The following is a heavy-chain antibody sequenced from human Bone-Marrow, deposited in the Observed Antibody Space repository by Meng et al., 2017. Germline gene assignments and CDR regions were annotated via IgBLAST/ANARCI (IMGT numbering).Heavy chain of an antibody. V-gene: IGHV3-64*01. CDR2: ISSNGGST. D-gene: IGHD6-19*01. Sequence: GESLKISCAASGFTFSSYAMHWVRQAPGKGLEYVSAISSNGGSTYYANSVKGRFTISRDNSKNTLYLQMNSLRAEDTAVYYCAKSYSSGPEGYFDYWGQGTLVTVSS. J-gene: IGHJ4*02. CDR3: AKSYSSGPEGYFDY. CDR1: GFTFSSYA.